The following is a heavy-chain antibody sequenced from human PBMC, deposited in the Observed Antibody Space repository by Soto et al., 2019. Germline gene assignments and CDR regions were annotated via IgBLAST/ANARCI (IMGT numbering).Heavy chain of an antibody. J-gene: IGHJ4*02. V-gene: IGHV4-31*03. CDR1: GGSISSGGYY. CDR2: IYYSGST. D-gene: IGHD3-22*01. CDR3: AREWLSKFDY. Sequence: SETLSLTCTVSGGSISSGGYYWSWIRQHPGKGLEWIGYIYYSGSTYYNPSLKSRVTISVDTSKNQFSLKLSSVTAADTAVYYCAREWLSKFDYWGQGTLVTVSS.